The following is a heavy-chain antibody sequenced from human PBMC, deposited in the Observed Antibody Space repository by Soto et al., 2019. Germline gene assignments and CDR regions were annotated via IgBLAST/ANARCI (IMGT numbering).Heavy chain of an antibody. D-gene: IGHD5-12*01. J-gene: IGHJ6*02. CDR2: IIPIFGTA. CDR1: GGTFSSYA. Sequence: GASVKVSCKASGGTFSSYAISWVRQAPGQGLEWMGGIIPIFGTANYAQKFQGRVTITADESTSTAYMELSSLRSEDTAVYYCARVKTPEGYDYYYYYGMDVWGQGTTVTVSS. V-gene: IGHV1-69*13. CDR3: ARVKTPEGYDYYYYYGMDV.